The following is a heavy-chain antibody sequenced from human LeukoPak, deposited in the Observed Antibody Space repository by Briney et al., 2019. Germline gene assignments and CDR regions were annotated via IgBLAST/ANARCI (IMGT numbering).Heavy chain of an antibody. CDR1: GFTFSSYW. V-gene: IGHV3-74*01. CDR3: AREHDGDYYFDY. CDR2: INRDGSTT. J-gene: IGHJ4*02. D-gene: IGHD4-17*01. Sequence: PGGSLRLSCAASGFTFSSYWMHWVRQAPGKGLVWVSRINRDGSTTNYADSVKGRFTISRDNAKNTLYLQMNSLSAEDTAVYYCAREHDGDYYFDYWGQGTLVTVSS.